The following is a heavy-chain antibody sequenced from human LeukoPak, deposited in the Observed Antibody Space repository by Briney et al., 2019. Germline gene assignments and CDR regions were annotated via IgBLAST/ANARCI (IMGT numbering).Heavy chain of an antibody. Sequence: SETLSLTCAVYGGSFSGYYWSWIRQPPGKGLEWIGEINHSGSTNYNPSLKSRVTISVVTSKNQFSLKLSSVTAADTAVYYCARDPMVRGVIYYYYGMDVWGQGTTVTVSS. D-gene: IGHD3-10*01. V-gene: IGHV4-34*01. J-gene: IGHJ6*02. CDR2: INHSGST. CDR1: GGSFSGYY. CDR3: ARDPMVRGVIYYYYGMDV.